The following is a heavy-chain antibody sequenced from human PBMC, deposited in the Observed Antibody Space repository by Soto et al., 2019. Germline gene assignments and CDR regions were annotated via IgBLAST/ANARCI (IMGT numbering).Heavy chain of an antibody. CDR2: ISYDGSNK. Sequence: QVQLVESGGGVVQPGRSLRLSCAASGFTFSSYAMHWVRQAPGKGLEWVAVISYDGSNKYYADSVKGRFTTSRDNSKNPLYLRMHSRGAEATAVYYCARDHDGVTPHIDYWGQGTLFTVSS. V-gene: IGHV3-30-3*01. CDR3: ARDHDGVTPHIDY. J-gene: IGHJ4*02. D-gene: IGHD3-16*01. CDR1: GFTFSSYA.